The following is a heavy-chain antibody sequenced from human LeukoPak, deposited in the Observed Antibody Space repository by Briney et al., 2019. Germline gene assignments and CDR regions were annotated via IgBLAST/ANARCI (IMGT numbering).Heavy chain of an antibody. CDR3: ARSIAAAGTPSDY. CDR1: GFTFSSYA. D-gene: IGHD6-13*01. CDR2: ISYDGSNK. V-gene: IGHV3-30-3*01. Sequence: GGSLRLSCAASGFTFSSYAMHWVRQAPGKGLEWVAVISYDGSNKYYADSVKGRFTISRDNSKNTLYLQMNSLRAEDTAVYYCARSIAAAGTPSDYWGQGTLVTVSS. J-gene: IGHJ4*02.